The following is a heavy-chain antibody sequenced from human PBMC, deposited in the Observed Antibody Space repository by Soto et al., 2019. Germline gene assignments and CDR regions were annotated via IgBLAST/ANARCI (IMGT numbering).Heavy chain of an antibody. CDR2: ISSDGSNN. CDR3: ASMGWAVAGSYYFDY. D-gene: IGHD6-19*01. CDR1: GFTFSTYA. Sequence: QVQLVESGGGVVQPGRSLRLSCAASGFTFSTYAMHWVRQAPGKGLEWVAVISSDGSNNYYADSVKGRFTISRDNSKNTRYLQMNSLRVEDTAVYYCASMGWAVAGSYYFDYWGQGTLVTVSS. V-gene: IGHV3-30-3*01. J-gene: IGHJ4*02.